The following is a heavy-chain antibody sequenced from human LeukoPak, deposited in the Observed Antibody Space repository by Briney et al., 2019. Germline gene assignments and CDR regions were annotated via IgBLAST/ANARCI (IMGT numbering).Heavy chain of an antibody. CDR2: ISYDGSNK. J-gene: IGHJ4*02. CDR3: ASGYSGYTFDY. V-gene: IGHV3-30*04. Sequence: PGGSLRLSCAASGFTFSSYAMHWVPQAPGKGLEWVAVISYDGSNKYYADSVKGRFTISRDNSKNTLYLQMNSLRAEDTAVYYCASGYSGYTFDYWGQGTLVTVSS. CDR1: GFTFSSYA. D-gene: IGHD5-12*01.